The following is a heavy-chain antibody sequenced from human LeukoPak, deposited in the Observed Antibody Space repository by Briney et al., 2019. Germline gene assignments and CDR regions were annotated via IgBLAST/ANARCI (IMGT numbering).Heavy chain of an antibody. CDR1: GFTFSSYA. CDR3: AEDLRRSGGGYDF. Sequence: GGSLRLSCAASGFTFSSYAMSWVRQAPGKGLEWVSAISGSGGSTYYADSVKGRFTISRDNSKNTLYLQMNSLRAEDTAVYYCAEDLRRSGGGYDFGGQGTLVTVSS. CDR2: ISGSGGST. J-gene: IGHJ4*02. V-gene: IGHV3-23*01. D-gene: IGHD5-12*01.